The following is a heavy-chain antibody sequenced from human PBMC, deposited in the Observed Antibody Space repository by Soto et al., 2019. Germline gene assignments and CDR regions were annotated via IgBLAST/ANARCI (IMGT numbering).Heavy chain of an antibody. CDR2: MNPNSGNT. CDR1: GYTFTGYY. Sequence: ASVKVSCKASGYTFTGYYMHWVRQAPGQGLEWMGWMNPNSGNTGYAQKFQGRVTMARNTSISTAYMELSSLRSEDTAVYYCARGKGYYYDSSGTSGAFDIWAQGTMVTVSS. V-gene: IGHV1-8*02. D-gene: IGHD3-22*01. CDR3: ARGKGYYYDSSGTSGAFDI. J-gene: IGHJ3*02.